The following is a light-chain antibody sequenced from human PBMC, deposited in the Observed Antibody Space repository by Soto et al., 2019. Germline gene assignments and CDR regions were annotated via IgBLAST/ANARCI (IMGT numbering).Light chain of an antibody. Sequence: EIVLTQSPATLSLSPGERATLSCRASQSLSTYLAWYQQKPGQAPRLLIYDASNRATGIPARFSGSGSGKDFTLTISSLEPEDFGVYYCQQRGNWPLTFGGGTKVEIK. CDR2: DAS. V-gene: IGKV3-11*01. CDR3: QQRGNWPLT. J-gene: IGKJ4*01. CDR1: QSLSTY.